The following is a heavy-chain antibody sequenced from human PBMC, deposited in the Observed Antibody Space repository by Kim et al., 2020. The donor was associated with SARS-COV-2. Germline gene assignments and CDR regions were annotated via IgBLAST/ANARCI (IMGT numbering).Heavy chain of an antibody. D-gene: IGHD3-10*01. CDR1: GGSISSGSYS. CDR3: ARATMVRGVTSYYYYGMDV. CDR2: IYTSGST. Sequence: SETLSLTCTVSGGSISSGSYSWSWIRQPAGKGLEWIGRIYTSGSTNYNPSLKSRVTISVDTSKNQFSLKLSSVTAADTAVYYCARATMVRGVTSYYYYGMDVWGQGTTVTVSS. J-gene: IGHJ6*02. V-gene: IGHV4-61*02.